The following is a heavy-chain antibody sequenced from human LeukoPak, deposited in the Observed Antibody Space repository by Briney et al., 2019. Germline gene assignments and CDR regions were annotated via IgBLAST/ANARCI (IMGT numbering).Heavy chain of an antibody. J-gene: IGHJ4*02. CDR1: GYTFTSYY. D-gene: IGHD2-2*01. Sequence: GASVKVSCKASGYTFTSYYMHWVRQAPAQGLDWMGIINPSGGSTSYAQKLQGRVTMTADTSTSTAYMELRSLRSDDTAVYYCARDLDVVVPAALDYWGQGTLVTVSS. CDR3: ARDLDVVVPAALDY. V-gene: IGHV1-46*01. CDR2: INPSGGST.